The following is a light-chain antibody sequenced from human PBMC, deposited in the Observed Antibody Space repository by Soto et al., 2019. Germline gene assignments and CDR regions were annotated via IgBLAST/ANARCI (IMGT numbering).Light chain of an antibody. V-gene: IGKV3-20*01. CDR3: QQCGSSPRT. CDR2: GAS. J-gene: IGKJ1*01. CDR1: QTIKSTS. Sequence: EIVLTQSPGTLSLSAGERATLSCRASQTIKSTSLAWYQQRPGQAPSLLIYGASSRATGIPDKFSGSGSGTDFTLTISRLEPEDSAVYYCQQCGSSPRTFGQGTKVEI.